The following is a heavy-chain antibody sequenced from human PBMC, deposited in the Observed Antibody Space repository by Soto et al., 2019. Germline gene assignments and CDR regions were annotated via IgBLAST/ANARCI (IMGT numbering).Heavy chain of an antibody. CDR1: GFTFSSYA. D-gene: IGHD2-15*01. CDR2: ISGSGGST. Sequence: EVQLLESGGGLVQPGGSLRLSCAASGFTFSSYAMSWVRQAPGKGLEWVSAISGSGGSTYYADSVKGRFTISRDNSKNTLYLQMNSLRAEDTAVYYCANLGYCSGGSCGNWGQGTLVTVSS. V-gene: IGHV3-23*01. CDR3: ANLGYCSGGSCGN. J-gene: IGHJ4*02.